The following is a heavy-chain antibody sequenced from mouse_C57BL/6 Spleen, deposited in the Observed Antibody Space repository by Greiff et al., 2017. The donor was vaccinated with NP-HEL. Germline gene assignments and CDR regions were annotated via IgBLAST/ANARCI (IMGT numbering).Heavy chain of an antibody. J-gene: IGHJ2*01. Sequence: VQLQQSGAELVRPGASVKLSCTASGFNIKDDYMHWVKQRPEQGLEWIGWIDPENGDTEYASKFQGKATITADTSSNTAYLQLSSLTSEDTAVYYCTTGGNYSYWGQGTTLTVSS. CDR3: TTGGNYSY. D-gene: IGHD2-1*01. CDR1: GFNIKDDY. V-gene: IGHV14-4*01. CDR2: IDPENGDT.